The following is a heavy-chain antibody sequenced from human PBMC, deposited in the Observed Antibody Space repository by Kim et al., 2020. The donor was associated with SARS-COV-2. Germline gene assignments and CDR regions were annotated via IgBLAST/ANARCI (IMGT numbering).Heavy chain of an antibody. D-gene: IGHD4-17*01. Sequence: GGSLRLSCAASGFTFSSYAMHWVRQAPGKGLEWVAVISYDGSNKYYADSVKGRFTISRDNSKNTLYLQMNSLRAEDTAVYYCARETTVTTSFDYWGQGTL. CDR2: ISYDGSNK. CDR3: ARETTVTTSFDY. CDR1: GFTFSSYA. J-gene: IGHJ4*02. V-gene: IGHV3-30-3*01.